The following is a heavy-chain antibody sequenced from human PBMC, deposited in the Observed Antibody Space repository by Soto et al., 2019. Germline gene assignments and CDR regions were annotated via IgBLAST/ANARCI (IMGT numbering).Heavy chain of an antibody. Sequence: GGSLRLSCAASGFTFSSYGMHWVRQAPGKGLEWVAVISYDGSNKYYADSVKGRFTISRDNSKNTLYLQMNSLRAEDTAVYYCAKDVDFWSGYHYYWGQGTLVTVSS. CDR2: ISYDGSNK. CDR1: GFTFSSYG. J-gene: IGHJ4*02. V-gene: IGHV3-30*18. D-gene: IGHD3-3*01. CDR3: AKDVDFWSGYHYY.